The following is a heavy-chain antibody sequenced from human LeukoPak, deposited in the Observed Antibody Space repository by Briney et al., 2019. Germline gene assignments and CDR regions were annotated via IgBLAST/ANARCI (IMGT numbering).Heavy chain of an antibody. CDR1: GFTFSSYA. D-gene: IGHD1-14*01. CDR3: ARDPPPPGYYYMDV. J-gene: IGHJ6*03. CDR2: ISYDGSNK. Sequence: PGGSLRLSCAASGFTFSSYAMHWVRQAPGKGLEWVAVISYDGSNKYYADSVKGRFTISRDNSKNTLYLQMNSLRAEDTAVYYCARDPPPPGYYYMDVWGKGTTVTVSS. V-gene: IGHV3-30-3*01.